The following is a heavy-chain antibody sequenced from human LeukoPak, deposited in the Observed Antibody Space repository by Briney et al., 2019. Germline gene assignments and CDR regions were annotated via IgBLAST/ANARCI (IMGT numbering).Heavy chain of an antibody. CDR3: VRSGSFYYFDY. CDR2: MNPNSGNT. V-gene: IGHV1-8*01. D-gene: IGHD1-26*01. J-gene: IGHJ4*02. CDR1: GYTFTGYD. Sequence: ASVKVSCKASGYTFTGYDINWVRQATGQGLEWMGWMNPNSGNTGYAQKFQGRVTMTRNTSISTAYMELSSLRSEDTAVYYCVRSGSFYYFDYWGQGTLVTVSS.